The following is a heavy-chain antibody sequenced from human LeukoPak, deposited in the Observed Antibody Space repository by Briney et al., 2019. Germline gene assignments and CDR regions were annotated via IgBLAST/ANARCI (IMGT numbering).Heavy chain of an antibody. CDR2: IYGGGST. Sequence: GGSLRLSCAASGFTVSSNYMSWVRQAPGKGLEWVSVIYGGGSTYYAGSVKGRFTIFRDNSKNTLYLHMNTLRAEDTAVYYCARPWGQLVGAPFDYWGQGTLVTVSS. J-gene: IGHJ4*02. D-gene: IGHD1-26*01. CDR3: ARPWGQLVGAPFDY. CDR1: GFTVSSNY. V-gene: IGHV3-66*04.